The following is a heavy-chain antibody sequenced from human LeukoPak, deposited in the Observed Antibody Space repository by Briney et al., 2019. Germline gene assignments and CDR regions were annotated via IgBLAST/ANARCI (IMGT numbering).Heavy chain of an antibody. J-gene: IGHJ4*02. V-gene: IGHV3-15*01. D-gene: IGHD5-18*01. Sequence: GGSLRLSCAASGFTFSNAWMSRVRQAPGKGLEWVGRIKSKTDGGTTDYAAPVKGRFTISRDDSKNTLYLQMNSLKTEDTAVYYCATDAYSYGRRNFDYWGQGTLVTVSS. CDR1: GFTFSNAW. CDR2: IKSKTDGGTT. CDR3: ATDAYSYGRRNFDY.